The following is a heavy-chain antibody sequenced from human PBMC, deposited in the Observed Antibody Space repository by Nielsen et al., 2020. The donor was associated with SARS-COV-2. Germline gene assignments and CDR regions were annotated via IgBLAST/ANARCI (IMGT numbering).Heavy chain of an antibody. Sequence: ASVKVSCKASGYSFNMYTMNWVRQAPGQGLEWMGWINTKIGDPTYAQGFSGRFVFSVDTSVTTAYLQISSLEAEDTAVYYCARKTCGSTSCPFGYWGQGTLVTVSP. D-gene: IGHD2-2*01. CDR3: ARKTCGSTSCPFGY. V-gene: IGHV7-4-1*02. J-gene: IGHJ4*02. CDR2: INTKIGDP. CDR1: GYSFNMYT.